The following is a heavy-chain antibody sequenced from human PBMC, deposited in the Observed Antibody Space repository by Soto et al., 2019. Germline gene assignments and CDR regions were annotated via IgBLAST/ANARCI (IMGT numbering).Heavy chain of an antibody. D-gene: IGHD3-9*01. V-gene: IGHV4-31*03. CDR2: IYYSGST. J-gene: IGHJ4*02. CDR1: GGSISSGGYX. Sequence: QVQLQESGXGLXXPSXTLSLTCTVSGGSISSGGYXXXXIXXXPGKGLEWIGYIYYSGSTYYNPSLKXXVXXXXXXXXXXXXXXXXXXXXADTAVYYCARDKESRPGLRYFDDWGQGTLVTVXS. CDR3: CARDKESRPGLRYFDD.